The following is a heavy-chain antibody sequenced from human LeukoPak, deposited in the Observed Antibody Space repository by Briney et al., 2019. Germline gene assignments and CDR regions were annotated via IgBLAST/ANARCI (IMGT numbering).Heavy chain of an antibody. CDR1: GFTFSSYS. Sequence: GGSLRLSCAASGFTFSSYSMNWVRQAPGKGLEWVSSISSSSSYIYCADSVKGRFTISRDNAKNSLYLQMNSLRAEDTAVYYCASDPGLYCSSTSCYPYWGQGTLVTVSS. CDR3: ASDPGLYCSSTSCYPY. CDR2: ISSSSSYI. J-gene: IGHJ4*02. D-gene: IGHD2-2*01. V-gene: IGHV3-21*01.